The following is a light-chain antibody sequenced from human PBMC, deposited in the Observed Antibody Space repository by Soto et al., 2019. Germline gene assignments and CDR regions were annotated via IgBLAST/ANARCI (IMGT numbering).Light chain of an antibody. J-gene: IGKJ4*01. CDR1: QGIGNW. CDR2: AAS. Sequence: DIQMTQSPSSLSAAVGDRITITCRASQGIGNWVAWYQQKSGKDPKSLIYAASNLQSGVPSRFSGTRSGTNFTLTINSLQPEDFASYYCQQYDSDPLTFGGGTKVDMK. CDR3: QQYDSDPLT. V-gene: IGKV1D-16*01.